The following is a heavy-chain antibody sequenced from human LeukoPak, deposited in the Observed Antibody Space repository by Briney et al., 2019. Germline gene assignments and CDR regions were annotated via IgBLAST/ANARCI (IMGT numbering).Heavy chain of an antibody. J-gene: IGHJ5*02. CDR2: INPSGGST. D-gene: IGHD1-26*01. CDR3: ARDSPGGIRSGSYGRFDP. V-gene: IGHV1-46*01. CDR1: GYSFTSYY. Sequence: ASVKVSCKASGYSFTSYYMHWVRQAPGQGLEWVGIINPSGGSTSYAQKFQGRVTMTRDTSTSTVYMELSSLRSEDTAVYYCARDSPGGIRSGSYGRFDPWGQGTLVTVSS.